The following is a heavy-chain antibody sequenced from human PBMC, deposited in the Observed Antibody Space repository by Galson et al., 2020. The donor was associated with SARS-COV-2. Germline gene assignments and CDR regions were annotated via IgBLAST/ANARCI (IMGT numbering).Heavy chain of an antibody. CDR2: IDWDDDK. Sequence: SGPTLVKPTQTLTLTCTFSGFSLSTSGMRVSWIRQPPGKALEWLARIDWDDDKFYSTSLKTRLTISKDTSKNQVVLTMTNMDPVDTATYYCARGYDDILTGHYDAFDIWGQGTMVTVSS. V-gene: IGHV2-70*04. J-gene: IGHJ3*02. CDR3: ARGYDDILTGHYDAFDI. CDR1: GFSLSTSGMR. D-gene: IGHD3-9*01.